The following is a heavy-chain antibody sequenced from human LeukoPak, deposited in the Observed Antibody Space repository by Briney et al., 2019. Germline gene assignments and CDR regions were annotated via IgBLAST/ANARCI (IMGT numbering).Heavy chain of an antibody. V-gene: IGHV3-49*04. CDR1: WFTFRDSS. CDR3: TRGYSIDY. CDR2: TRSKASGGTT. D-gene: IGHD4-11*01. Sequence: GSLRPPFAAPWFTFRDSSIPRVRQAPGKGLEWVGFTRSKASGGTTEYTASVKGRLIISRDDSKSIAYLQMNSLITEDTAIYYCTRGYSIDYWGQGTQVTVSS. J-gene: IGHJ4*02.